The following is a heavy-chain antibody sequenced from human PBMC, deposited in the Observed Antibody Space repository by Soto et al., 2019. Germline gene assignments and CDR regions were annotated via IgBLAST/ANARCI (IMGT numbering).Heavy chain of an antibody. D-gene: IGHD3-10*01. V-gene: IGHV4-34*01. CDR3: ARGKGRGSGSYSK. CDR2: INHSGST. Sequence: ETLSLTCAVYGGSFSGYYWSWVRQPPGKGLEWIGEINHSGSTNYNPSLKSRVTLSVDTSKNQFSLKLSSVTAADTAVYYCARGKGRGSGSYSKWGQGTLVTVSS. CDR1: GGSFSGYY. J-gene: IGHJ4*02.